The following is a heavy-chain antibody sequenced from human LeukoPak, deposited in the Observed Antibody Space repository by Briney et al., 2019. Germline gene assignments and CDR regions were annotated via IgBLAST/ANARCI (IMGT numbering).Heavy chain of an antibody. CDR1: GFTFSSYA. V-gene: IGHV3-23*01. D-gene: IGHD1-1*01. Sequence: GGSLSLSCAASGFTFSSYAMSWVRQAPGKGLEWVSAISGSGGSTYYADSVKGRFTISRDNSENTLYLQMNSLRAEDTAVYYCAKDAIGTPLCYWGQGTLVTVSS. CDR3: AKDAIGTPLCY. CDR2: ISGSGGST. J-gene: IGHJ4*02.